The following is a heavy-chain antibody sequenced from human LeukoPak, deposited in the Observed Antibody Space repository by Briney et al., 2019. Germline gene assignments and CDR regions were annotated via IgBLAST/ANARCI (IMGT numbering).Heavy chain of an antibody. Sequence: GGPLRLSCAASGFTVSSNYMSWVRQAPGKGLEWVSVIYSGGSTYYADSVKGRFTISRDNSKNTLYLQMNSLRAEDTAVYYCAMTAVAGTGDYWGQGTLVTVSS. J-gene: IGHJ4*02. D-gene: IGHD6-19*01. CDR1: GFTVSSNY. CDR2: IYSGGST. CDR3: AMTAVAGTGDY. V-gene: IGHV3-66*01.